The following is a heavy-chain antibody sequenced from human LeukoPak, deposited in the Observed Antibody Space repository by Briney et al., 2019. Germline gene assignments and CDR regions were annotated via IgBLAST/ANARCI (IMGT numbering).Heavy chain of an antibody. CDR2: ISSSSSTI. Sequence: PGGSLRLSCAASGFTFSSYSMNWVRQAPGKGLEWVSYISSSSSTIYYADPVKGRFTISRDNAKNSLYLQMNSLRAEDTAVYYCARVRRQQADDYWGQGTLVTVSS. CDR3: ARVRRQQADDY. J-gene: IGHJ4*02. D-gene: IGHD6-13*01. V-gene: IGHV3-48*04. CDR1: GFTFSSYS.